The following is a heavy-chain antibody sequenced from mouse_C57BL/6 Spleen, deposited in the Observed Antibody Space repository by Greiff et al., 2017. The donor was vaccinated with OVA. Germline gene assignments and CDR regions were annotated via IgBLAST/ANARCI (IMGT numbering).Heavy chain of an antibody. D-gene: IGHD1-1*01. Sequence: VQLKQSGPELVKPGASVKMSCKASGYTFTSYVMHWVKQKPGQGLEWIGYIYPYNDGTKYNEKFKGKATLTSDKSSSTAYMELSSLTSEDSAVYYCARRMENYYGSSPFPYWGQGTLVTVSA. V-gene: IGHV1-14*01. CDR2: IYPYNDGT. CDR1: GYTFTSYV. CDR3: ARRMENYYGSSPFPY. J-gene: IGHJ3*01.